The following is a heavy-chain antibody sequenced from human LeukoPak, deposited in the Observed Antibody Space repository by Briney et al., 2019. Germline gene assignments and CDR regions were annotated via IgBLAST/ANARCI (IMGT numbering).Heavy chain of an antibody. J-gene: IGHJ4*02. Sequence: GGSLRLSCAASGFTFINYGMQWVRQAPGKGVEWVAVISHDGSDQYYADSVKGRFTISRDNSKGTLFLQMNSLRVEDTAVYYCANDYGANFDWWGQGTLVTVSS. CDR1: GFTFINYG. CDR2: ISHDGSDQ. D-gene: IGHD4-17*01. V-gene: IGHV3-30*18. CDR3: ANDYGANFDW.